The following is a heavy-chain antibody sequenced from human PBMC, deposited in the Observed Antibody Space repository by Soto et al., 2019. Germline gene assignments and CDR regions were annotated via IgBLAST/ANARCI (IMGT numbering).Heavy chain of an antibody. CDR1: GFTFSSYA. J-gene: IGHJ4*02. CDR2: ISVSGGRT. CDR3: AKDLEDMDN. Sequence: GGSPRLSCAASGFTFSSYAMSWVRQAPGKGLEWVSGISVSGGRTYYVDSVKGRFTISRDNSKNTLYVQMNSLRVEDTAAYYCAKDLEDMDNWGQGTLVTVSS. V-gene: IGHV3-23*01.